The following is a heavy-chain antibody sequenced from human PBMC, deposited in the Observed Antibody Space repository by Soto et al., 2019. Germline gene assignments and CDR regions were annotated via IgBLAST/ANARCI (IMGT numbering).Heavy chain of an antibody. CDR1: GFTFSSYW. D-gene: IGHD2-15*01. V-gene: IGHV3-7*01. CDR2: IKQDGSEK. CDR3: ARDGVVAATPHFDY. Sequence: GGSLRLSCAASGFTFSSYWMSWVRQAPGKGLEWVANIKQDGSEKYYVDSVKGRFTISRDSAKNSLYLQMNSLRAEDTAVYYCARDGVVAATPHFDYWGQGTLVTVSS. J-gene: IGHJ4*02.